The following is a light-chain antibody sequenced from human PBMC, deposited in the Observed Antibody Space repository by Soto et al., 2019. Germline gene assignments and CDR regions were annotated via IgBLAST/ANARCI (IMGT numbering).Light chain of an antibody. J-gene: IGKJ1*01. CDR2: GAS. V-gene: IGKV3-20*01. Sequence: IVFTQSPATLSLSPGERATLSCRASQSVSSSYLAWYQQKPGQAPRLLIYGASSRATGIPDRFSGSGSGTEFSLTISSLQSEDFAVYYCHQYDHWPQTFGQGTKADIK. CDR1: QSVSSSY. CDR3: HQYDHWPQT.